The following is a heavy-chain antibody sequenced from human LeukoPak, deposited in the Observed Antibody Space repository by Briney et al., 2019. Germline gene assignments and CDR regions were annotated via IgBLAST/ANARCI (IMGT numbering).Heavy chain of an antibody. J-gene: IGHJ5*02. CDR1: GYTFTSYD. D-gene: IGHD2-15*01. CDR3: ARGKISANWFDP. V-gene: IGHV1-8*01. Sequence: ASVKVSCKASGYTFTSYDINWVRQATGQRLEWMGWMNPNSGNTGYAQKFQGRVTMTRNTSISTAYMELSSLRSEDTAVYYCARGKISANWFDPWGQGTLVTVSS. CDR2: MNPNSGNT.